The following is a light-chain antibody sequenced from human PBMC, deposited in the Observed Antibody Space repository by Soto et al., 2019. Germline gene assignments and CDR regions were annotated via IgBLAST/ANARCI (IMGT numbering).Light chain of an antibody. Sequence: QSALTQPASVSGSPGQSITITCTGTSSDIYAYNYVSWYQQHPGKAPKVVISGVNIRPSGVSSRFSGSKSGDTASLTISGLQAEDEAEYFCGSYAGSDTFVFGTGTKVTLL. J-gene: IGLJ1*01. CDR3: GSYAGSDTFV. CDR1: SSDIYAYNY. V-gene: IGLV2-14*01. CDR2: GVN.